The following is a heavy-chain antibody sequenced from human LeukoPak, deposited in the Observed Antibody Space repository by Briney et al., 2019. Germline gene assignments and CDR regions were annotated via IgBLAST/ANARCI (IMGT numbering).Heavy chain of an antibody. D-gene: IGHD5-18*01. V-gene: IGHV3-53*01. J-gene: IGHJ4*02. CDR2: IYGSGET. CDR3: ARGRPGYSFDY. Sequence: GGSLRLSCVASGFTVSHYFMSWVRQAPGKGLEWVSIIYGSGETYYADSVKGRFTISRDSSKNTLYFQMSSLRAGDTAMYYCARGRPGYSFDYWGQGTLVTVSS. CDR1: GFTVSHYF.